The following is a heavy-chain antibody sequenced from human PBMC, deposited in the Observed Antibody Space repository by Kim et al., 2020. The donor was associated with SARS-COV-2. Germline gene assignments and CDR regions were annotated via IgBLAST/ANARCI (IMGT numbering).Heavy chain of an antibody. CDR3: AGARMYYDFWSGYYYYGMDV. J-gene: IGHJ6*02. D-gene: IGHD3-3*01. CDR2: FDPEDGET. Sequence: ASVKVSCKVSGYTLTELSMHWVRQAPGKGLEWMGGFDPEDGETIYAQKFQGRVTMTEDTSTDTAYMELSSLRSEDTAVYYCAGARMYYDFWSGYYYYGMDVWGQGTTVTVSS. CDR1: GYTLTELS. V-gene: IGHV1-24*01.